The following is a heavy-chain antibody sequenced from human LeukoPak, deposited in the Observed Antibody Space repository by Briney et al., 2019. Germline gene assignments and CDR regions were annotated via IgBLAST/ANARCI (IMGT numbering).Heavy chain of an antibody. Sequence: SETLSLTCDVSGGSISYYYWNWVRQPPGKGLDWIGYIYYSGSSDYNPCLKSRVTISVNSSKNQFSLKVNSVTAADTAVYFCARLSRGSSAGFDYWGQGILVTVSS. D-gene: IGHD6-6*01. CDR1: GGSISYYY. V-gene: IGHV4-59*01. CDR2: IYYSGSS. J-gene: IGHJ4*02. CDR3: ARLSRGSSAGFDY.